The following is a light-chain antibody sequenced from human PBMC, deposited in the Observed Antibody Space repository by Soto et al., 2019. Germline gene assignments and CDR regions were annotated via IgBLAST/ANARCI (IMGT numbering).Light chain of an antibody. J-gene: IGLJ2*01. V-gene: IGLV2-14*03. CDR3: SSYSSSTTHVV. CDR1: SSDVGDFNY. CDR2: DVT. Sequence: QSALTQPASVSGSPGRSVTISCTGTSSDVGDFNYVSWYQHLPGRAPKLIIYDVTNRPSGISYRFSASKSGRTASLTISGPQAEDVADYYFSSYSSSTTHVVFGGGTNVTVL.